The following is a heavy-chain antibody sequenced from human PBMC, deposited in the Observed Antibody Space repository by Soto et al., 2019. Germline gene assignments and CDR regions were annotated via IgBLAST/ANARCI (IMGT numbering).Heavy chain of an antibody. D-gene: IGHD3-16*01. CDR3: ARALGCTYNDCHDTLDV. CDR2: ISYNGAHQ. CDR1: GFPFHSYA. Sequence: QVQLVQSGGGAVLPGGSLTLSCVASGFPFHSYAMYWVRQAPGKGLEGVALISYNGAHQYYADSVKGRVTVSRDNSKATLYLQRARLRGEETALYHFARALGCTYNDCHDTLDVWGLGTTVTVSS. V-gene: IGHV3-30-3*01. J-gene: IGHJ6*02.